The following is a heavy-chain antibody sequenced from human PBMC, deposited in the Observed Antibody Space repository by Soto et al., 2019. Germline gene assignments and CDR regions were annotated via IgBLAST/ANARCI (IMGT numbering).Heavy chain of an antibody. J-gene: IGHJ4*02. CDR3: ARGPDIGYYKVGYYFDY. CDR1: GFTFSSYG. D-gene: IGHD3-9*01. V-gene: IGHV3-33*01. Sequence: GGSLRLSCAASGFTFSSYGMHWVRQAPGKGLEWVAVIWYDGSNKYYADSVKGRFTISRDNSKNTLYLQMNSLRAEDTAVYYCARGPDIGYYKVGYYFDYWGQGTLVTVSS. CDR2: IWYDGSNK.